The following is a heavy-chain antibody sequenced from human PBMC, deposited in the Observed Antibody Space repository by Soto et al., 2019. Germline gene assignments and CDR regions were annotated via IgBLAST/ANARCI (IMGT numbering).Heavy chain of an antibody. V-gene: IGHV3-20*04. Sequence: ELQLVESGGGVVRPGGSLRLSCVASGFTFDDDGMHWVRQAPGKGLEWVSGINWNGGRTGYPGSMKGRFIISRDNAKNSLYLQMNSLRAEDTALYYCARSGNIVATTNYYMDVWGNGTTVTVSS. D-gene: IGHD5-12*01. CDR1: GFTFDDDG. CDR3: ARSGNIVATTNYYMDV. CDR2: INWNGGRT. J-gene: IGHJ6*03.